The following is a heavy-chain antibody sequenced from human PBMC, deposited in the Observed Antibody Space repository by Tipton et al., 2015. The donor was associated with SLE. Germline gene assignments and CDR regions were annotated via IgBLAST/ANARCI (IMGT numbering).Heavy chain of an antibody. CDR2: SNSDGTST. V-gene: IGHV3-74*01. CDR3: ARGTGGYSSSYYDY. D-gene: IGHD6-13*01. Sequence: SLRLSCAASGFSISTYWMHWVRQGPEKGTGWVSRSNSDGTSTSYADSVKGRFTISRDNAKKTLYLQMNSLRGEDTAVYYCARGTGGYSSSYYDYWGQGTLVTVSS. J-gene: IGHJ4*02. CDR1: GFSISTYW.